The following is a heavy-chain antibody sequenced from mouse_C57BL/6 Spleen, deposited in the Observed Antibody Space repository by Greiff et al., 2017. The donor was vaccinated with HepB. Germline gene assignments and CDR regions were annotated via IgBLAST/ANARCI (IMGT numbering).Heavy chain of an antibody. J-gene: IGHJ4*01. CDR3: ARKEAAQAGAMDY. V-gene: IGHV1-55*01. CDR1: GYTFTSYW. Sequence: QVQLKQPGAELVKPGASVKMSCKASGYTFTSYWITWVKQRPGQGLEWIGDIYPGSGSTNYNEKFKSKATLTVDTSSSTAYMQLSSLTSEDSAVYDCARKEAAQAGAMDYWGQGTSVTVSS. D-gene: IGHD3-2*02. CDR2: IYPGSGST.